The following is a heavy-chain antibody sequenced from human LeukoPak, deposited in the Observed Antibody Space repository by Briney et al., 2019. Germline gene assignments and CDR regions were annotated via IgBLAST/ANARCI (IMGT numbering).Heavy chain of an antibody. Sequence: MPSETLSLTCTVSGGSISSYYWSWIRQPPGKGLEWIGYIYYSGSTNYNPSLKSRVTISVDTSKNQFSLKLSSVTAADTAVYYCARARRYFDWFWYFDYWGQGTLVTVSS. J-gene: IGHJ4*02. D-gene: IGHD3-9*01. CDR1: GGSISSYY. V-gene: IGHV4-59*08. CDR3: ARARRYFDWFWYFDY. CDR2: IYYSGST.